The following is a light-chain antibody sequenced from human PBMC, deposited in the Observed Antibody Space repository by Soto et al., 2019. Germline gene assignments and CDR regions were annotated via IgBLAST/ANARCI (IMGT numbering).Light chain of an antibody. J-gene: IGKJ1*01. CDR3: QQYNNWPPERT. Sequence: EIMMTQSPATLSVSPGERATFYCRASQSVSSNLAWYQQEPGQAPRLLIYGASTRATGIPARFSGSGSGTEFTLTISSLQSEDFAVYYCQQYNNWPPERTFGQGTKVDIK. V-gene: IGKV3-15*01. CDR1: QSVSSN. CDR2: GAS.